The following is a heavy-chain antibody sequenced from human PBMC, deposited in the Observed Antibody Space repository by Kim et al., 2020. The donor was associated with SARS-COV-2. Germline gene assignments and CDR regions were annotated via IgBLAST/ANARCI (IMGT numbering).Heavy chain of an antibody. V-gene: IGHV4-39*01. D-gene: IGHD2-15*01. Sequence: SATLSLTCTVSGGSISSSSYYWGWIRQPPGKGLEWIGTIYYGGSTYSNPSLKSRVTISVDTSKNQFSLKLSSVTAADTAVYYGAGSDPELCCSGGSCYPGGEFDYWGQGTLVTVSS. CDR3: AGSDPELCCSGGSCYPGGEFDY. J-gene: IGHJ4*02. CDR1: GGSISSSSYY. CDR2: IYYGGST.